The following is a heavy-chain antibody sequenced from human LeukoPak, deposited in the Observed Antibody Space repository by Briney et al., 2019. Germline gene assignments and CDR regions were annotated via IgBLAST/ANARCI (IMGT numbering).Heavy chain of an antibody. D-gene: IGHD6-6*01. J-gene: IGHJ6*03. V-gene: IGHV3-11*01. Sequence: GGSLRLSCAASGFTFSDYYMSWIRQAPGKGLEGVSYISSSGSTIYYADSVKGRFTISRDNAKNSLYLQMNSLRAEDTAVYYCARGRSSSWDYYYYYYMDVWGKGTTVTVSS. CDR1: GFTFSDYY. CDR3: ARGRSSSWDYYYYYYMDV. CDR2: ISSSGSTI.